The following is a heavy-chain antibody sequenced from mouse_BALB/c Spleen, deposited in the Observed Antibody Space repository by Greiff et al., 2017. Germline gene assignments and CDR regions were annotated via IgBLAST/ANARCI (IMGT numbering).Heavy chain of an antibody. CDR2: IWSGGST. CDR1: GFSLTSYG. CDR3: ARKGDYRSYYAMDY. Sequence: QVQLKESGPGLVQSSQSLSITCTVSGFSLTSYGVHWVRQSPGKGLEWLGVIWSGGSTDYNAAFISRLSISKDNSKSQVFFKMNSLQANDTAIYYCARKGDYRSYYAMDYWGQGTSVTVSS. V-gene: IGHV2-2*02. J-gene: IGHJ4*01. D-gene: IGHD2-4*01.